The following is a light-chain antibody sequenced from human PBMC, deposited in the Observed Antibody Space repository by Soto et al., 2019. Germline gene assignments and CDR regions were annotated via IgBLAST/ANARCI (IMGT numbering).Light chain of an antibody. CDR3: QQYGSSLLT. J-gene: IGKJ4*01. CDR1: QSVGSRY. V-gene: IGKV3-20*01. CDR2: GTS. Sequence: EIVLTQSPGTLSLSPGESATLSCRASQSVGSRYLAWYQQKPGQASRLLIYGTSSRATGITDRFSGRGSGTNFTLTISRLEAADFAVYYCQQYGSSLLTFGGWTKLEIK.